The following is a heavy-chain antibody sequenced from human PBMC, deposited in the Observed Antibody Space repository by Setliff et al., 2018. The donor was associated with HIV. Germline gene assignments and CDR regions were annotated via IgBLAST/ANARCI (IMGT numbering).Heavy chain of an antibody. Sequence: SETLSLTCAVSGYSLSSGYFWGWIRQPPGKGLEWIGSIYHSGSTYYDPSLKSRVTISVDTSKNQFSLKLSSVTAADTAVYYCASTSRRLGDSSGNEGAFDIWGQGTMVTVSS. J-gene: IGHJ3*02. D-gene: IGHD3-22*01. CDR3: ASTSRRLGDSSGNEGAFDI. CDR2: IYHSGST. V-gene: IGHV4-38-2*01. CDR1: GYSLSSGYF.